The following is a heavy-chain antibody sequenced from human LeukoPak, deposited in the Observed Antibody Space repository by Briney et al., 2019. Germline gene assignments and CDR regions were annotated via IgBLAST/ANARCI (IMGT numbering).Heavy chain of an antibody. CDR3: ATDRRYFDTGGLGGPDY. J-gene: IGHJ4*02. V-gene: IGHV3-21*01. CDR2: ISSSSSYI. D-gene: IGHD2-8*02. Sequence: GGSLRLSCAVSGFPFSTYTMNWVRQAPGEGLEWVSSISSSSSYIYYADSMKGRSTIARDNAKNSLFLQMTTLRAADTAVYYCATDRRYFDTGGLGGPDYWGTGTLITASS. CDR1: GFPFSTYT.